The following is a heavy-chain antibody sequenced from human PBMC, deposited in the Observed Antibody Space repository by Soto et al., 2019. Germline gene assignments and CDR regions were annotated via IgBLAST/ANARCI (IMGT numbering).Heavy chain of an antibody. CDR3: ARFIAAHPPLPSYYYGMDV. V-gene: IGHV1-69*01. D-gene: IGHD6-6*01. Sequence: QVQLVQSGAEVKKPGSSVKVSCKASGGTFSSYAISWVRQAPGQGLEWMGGIIPIFGTANYAQKFQGRVTITADESTSTAYMELSSLRSEDTAVYYCARFIAAHPPLPSYYYGMDVWGQGTTVTVSS. CDR1: GGTFSSYA. CDR2: IIPIFGTA. J-gene: IGHJ6*02.